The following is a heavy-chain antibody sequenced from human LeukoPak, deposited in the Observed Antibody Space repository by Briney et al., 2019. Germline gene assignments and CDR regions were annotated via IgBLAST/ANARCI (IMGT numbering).Heavy chain of an antibody. D-gene: IGHD3-22*01. J-gene: IGHJ5*02. CDR3: VADPYYDASGPPRWFDP. CDR2: IVVGSDDT. Sequence: GASVTVSCKASGFTFTTSAMQWVRQARGQRLEWIGWIVVGSDDTNYAQKFQERVTITRDMSTSTAYMELSSLRSDDTAVYYCVADPYYDASGPPRWFDPWGQGTLVTVSS. CDR1: GFTFTTSA. V-gene: IGHV1-58*02.